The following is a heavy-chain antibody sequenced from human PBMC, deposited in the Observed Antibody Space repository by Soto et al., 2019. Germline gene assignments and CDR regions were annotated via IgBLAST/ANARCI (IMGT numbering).Heavy chain of an antibody. D-gene: IGHD4-17*01. CDR1: GGSISSSNW. CDR2: IYHSGST. J-gene: IGHJ4*02. CDR3: ARRPNDYDPNQRPFDY. V-gene: IGHV4-4*02. Sequence: PSETLSLTCAVSGGSISSSNWWSWVRQPPGKGLEWIGEIYHSGSTNYNPSLKSRVTISVDTSKNQFSLKLSSVTAADTAVYYCARRPNDYDPNQRPFDYWGQGTLVTVSS.